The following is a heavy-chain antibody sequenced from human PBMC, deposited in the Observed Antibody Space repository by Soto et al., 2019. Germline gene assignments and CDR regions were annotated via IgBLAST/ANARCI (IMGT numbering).Heavy chain of an antibody. J-gene: IGHJ6*02. CDR1: GYTFTSYA. D-gene: IGHD6-13*01. V-gene: IGHV1-3*01. CDR3: ARGPGSSWGGYYYYGMDV. CDR2: INAGNGNT. Sequence: GASVKVSCKASGYTFTSYAMPWVRQAPGQRLEWMGWINAGNGNTKYSQKFQGRVTITRDTSASTAYMELSSLRSEDTAVYYCARGPGSSWGGYYYYGMDVWGQGTTVTVSS.